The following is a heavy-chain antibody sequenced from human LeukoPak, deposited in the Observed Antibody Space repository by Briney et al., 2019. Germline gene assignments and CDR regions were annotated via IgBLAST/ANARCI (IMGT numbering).Heavy chain of an antibody. CDR1: GYSFNTYW. CDR2: VYPGDSHT. CDR3: ARLSGGSWANTEYFPD. D-gene: IGHD7-27*01. Sequence: GESLTISCKASGYSFNTYWIGWVRQKPGKGLEWMAIVYPGDSHTRYSPSFEGHFTISAEKTVTTAYLQWSSLEASDTAVYYCARLSGGSWANTEYFPDWGQGTLVIVSS. V-gene: IGHV5-51*01. J-gene: IGHJ1*01.